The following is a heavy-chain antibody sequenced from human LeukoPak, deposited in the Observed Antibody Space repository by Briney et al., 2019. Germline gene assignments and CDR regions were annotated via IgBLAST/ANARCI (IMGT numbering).Heavy chain of an antibody. CDR2: MNPNSGNT. CDR3: ARFPTVWAAYCYDSSGYYDAFDI. J-gene: IGHJ3*02. Sequence: ASVKVSCKASGYTFTSYDINWVRQATGQGLEWMGWMNPNSGNTGYAQKFQGRVTMTRNTSISTAYMELSSLRSEDTAVYYCARFPTVWAAYCYDSSGYYDAFDIWGQGTMVTVSS. V-gene: IGHV1-8*01. CDR1: GYTFTSYD. D-gene: IGHD3-22*01.